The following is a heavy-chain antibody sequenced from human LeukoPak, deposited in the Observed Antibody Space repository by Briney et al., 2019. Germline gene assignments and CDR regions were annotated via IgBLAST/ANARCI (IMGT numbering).Heavy chain of an antibody. CDR3: ARQIYDYIWGTYRGRGSYFDF. Sequence: PGGSLRLSCAASGFSFSSYEMNWVRQAPGKGLEWVSYISTGGSTIYYGDSVKGRFTVSRDNAKKSLYRQMNSLRAEDTAVYYCARQIYDYIWGTYRGRGSYFDFWGQGTLVTVSS. D-gene: IGHD3-16*02. V-gene: IGHV3-48*03. CDR2: ISTGGSTI. J-gene: IGHJ4*02. CDR1: GFSFSSYE.